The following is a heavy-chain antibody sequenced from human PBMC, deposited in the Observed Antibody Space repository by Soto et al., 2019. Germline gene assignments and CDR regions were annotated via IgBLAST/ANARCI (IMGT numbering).Heavy chain of an antibody. CDR2: ISYDGSNK. V-gene: IGHV3-30*18. J-gene: IGHJ6*02. CDR1: GFTFSSYG. CDR3: AKATPDYDYVWGSYRSYVYYYGMDV. D-gene: IGHD3-16*02. Sequence: GGSLRLSCAASGFTFSSYGMHWVRQAPGKGLEWVAVISYDGSNKYYADSVKGRFTISRDNSKNTLYLQMNSLRAEDTAVYYCAKATPDYDYVWGSYRSYVYYYGMDVWGQGTTVTVSS.